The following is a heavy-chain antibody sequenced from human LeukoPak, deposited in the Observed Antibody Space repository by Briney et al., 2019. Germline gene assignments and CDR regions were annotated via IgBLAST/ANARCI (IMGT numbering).Heavy chain of an antibody. Sequence: ASVKVSCKASGYTFTGYYMHWVRQAPGQGLEWMGWINPNSGGTNYAQKFQGRVTMTRDTSISTAYMELSRLRSDDTAVYYCAREGDYYDSSLHDAFDIWGQGTMVTVSS. CDR1: GYTFTGYY. CDR3: AREGDYYDSSLHDAFDI. CDR2: INPNSGGT. D-gene: IGHD3-22*01. J-gene: IGHJ3*02. V-gene: IGHV1-2*02.